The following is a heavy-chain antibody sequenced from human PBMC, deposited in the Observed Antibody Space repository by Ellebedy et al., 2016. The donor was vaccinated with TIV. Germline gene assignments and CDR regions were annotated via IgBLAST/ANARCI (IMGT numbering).Heavy chain of an antibody. CDR2: ISSGSSSI. D-gene: IGHD6-19*01. CDR3: ARDFHQWLAQGDALDV. Sequence: GESLKISCAASGFTFSLYSMNWVRQAPGKGLEWISYISSGSSSIYYADSVKGRFTITRDNDKNLLYLQMSSLRVEDTAVYYCARDFHQWLAQGDALDVWGQGTTVTVSS. V-gene: IGHV3-48*01. J-gene: IGHJ6*02. CDR1: GFTFSLYS.